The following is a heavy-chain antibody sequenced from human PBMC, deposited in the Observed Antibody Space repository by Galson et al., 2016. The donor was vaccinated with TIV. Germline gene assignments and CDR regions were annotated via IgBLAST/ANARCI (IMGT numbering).Heavy chain of an antibody. CDR1: GYTFTTYW. CDR3: ARHRGNMVARFEN. V-gene: IGHV5-10-1*01. J-gene: IGHJ4*02. D-gene: IGHD5-12*01. Sequence: QSGAEVKKPGEPLRISCKGSGYTFTTYWISWVRQMPGKGLEWMGKIDPRDSYTNYSPSFQGHVTLSADKSIGTAYLSWGSLKASDSAIYYCARHRGNMVARFENWGQGTLVTVSS. CDR2: IDPRDSYT.